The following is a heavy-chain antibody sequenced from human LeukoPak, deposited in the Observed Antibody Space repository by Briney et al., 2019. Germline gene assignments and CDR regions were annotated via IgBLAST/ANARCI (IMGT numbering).Heavy chain of an antibody. V-gene: IGHV3-21*01. CDR2: ISSSSYI. CDR1: GFTFSSYS. CDR3: ARAPPYSSPFDY. J-gene: IGHJ4*02. Sequence: GGSLRLSCAASGFTFSSYSMNWFRQAPGKGLEWVSSISSSSYIYYADSVKGRFTISRDNAKNSLYLQMNSLRAEDTAVYYCARAPPYSSPFDYWGQGTLVTVSS. D-gene: IGHD6-13*01.